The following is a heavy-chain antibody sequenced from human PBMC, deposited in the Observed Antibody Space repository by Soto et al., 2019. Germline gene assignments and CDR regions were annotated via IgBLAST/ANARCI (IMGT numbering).Heavy chain of an antibody. CDR1: GGSFSGYY. CDR2: INHSGST. Sequence: PSETLSLTCAVYGGSFSGYYWSWIRQPPGKGLEWIGEINHSGSTNYNPSLKSRVTISVDTSKNQFSLKLSSVTAADTAVYYCARIRRGHSAPLDYWGQGTLVTVSS. V-gene: IGHV4-34*01. J-gene: IGHJ4*02. CDR3: ARIRRGHSAPLDY. D-gene: IGHD5-18*01.